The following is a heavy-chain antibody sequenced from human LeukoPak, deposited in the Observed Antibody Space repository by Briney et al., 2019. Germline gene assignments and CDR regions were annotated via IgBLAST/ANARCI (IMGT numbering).Heavy chain of an antibody. CDR1: GGSFSGYY. J-gene: IGHJ4*02. CDR3: ARGGGYYWN. V-gene: IGHV4-34*01. D-gene: IGHD3-22*01. Sequence: SETLSPTCAVYGGSFSGYYWSWIRQPPGKGLEWIGEINHSGSANYNPSLKSRVTISVDTSKNQFSLKLSSVTAADTAVYYCARGGGYYWNWGQGTLVTVSS. CDR2: INHSGSA.